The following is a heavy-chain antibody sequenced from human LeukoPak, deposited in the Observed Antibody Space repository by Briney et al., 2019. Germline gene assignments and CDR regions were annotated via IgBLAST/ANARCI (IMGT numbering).Heavy chain of an antibody. CDR1: GFPFSNAL. D-gene: IGHD5-12*01. V-gene: IGHV3-15*01. CDR2: IKSKTDGGTT. CDR3: TQASSYDRH. Sequence: GGPPRLSCAASGFPFSNALMTWLRQAPEKGLEWVGRIKSKTDGGTTNYAAPVKDRFTISRDDSDTTLYLQMNSLKTDDTAVYYCTQASSYDRHWGQGTLVTVSS. J-gene: IGHJ4*02.